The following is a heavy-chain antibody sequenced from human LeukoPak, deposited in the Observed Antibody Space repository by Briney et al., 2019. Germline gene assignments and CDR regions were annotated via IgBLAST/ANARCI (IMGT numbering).Heavy chain of an antibody. D-gene: IGHD5-24*01. V-gene: IGHV1-24*01. CDR3: ARGRWSATTATYYLDF. CDR2: FDPEDGET. Sequence: GASVKVSCKVSGYTLTELSMHWVRQAPGKGLEWMGGFDPEDGETIYAQKFQGRVTITRDTSASTAYMELSSLTSEDTAVYYCARGRWSATTATYYLDFWGQGTLVTVSS. CDR1: GYTLTELS. J-gene: IGHJ4*02.